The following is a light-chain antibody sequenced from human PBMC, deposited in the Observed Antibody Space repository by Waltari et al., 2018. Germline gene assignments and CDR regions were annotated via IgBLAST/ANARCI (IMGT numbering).Light chain of an antibody. Sequence: IVMTQSPDSLAVSLGERASINCKSSQSVLYSSNNRNYLAWYMQKPGQHPKLLIYWAATRESGVPDRFSGSGSGTDFTLTISSLQAEDAAVYYCQQYYDTELTFGGGTKVEIK. CDR1: QSVLYSSNNRNY. CDR2: WAA. V-gene: IGKV4-1*01. J-gene: IGKJ4*01. CDR3: QQYYDTELT.